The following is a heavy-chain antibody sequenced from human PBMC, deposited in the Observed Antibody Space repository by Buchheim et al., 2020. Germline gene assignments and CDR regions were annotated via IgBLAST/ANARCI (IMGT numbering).Heavy chain of an antibody. CDR3: ARGRYGASDS. J-gene: IGHJ4*02. D-gene: IGHD1-26*01. CDR1: GFTFSSYE. CDR2: LSRSGTTI. Sequence: EVQLVESGGDLVQPGGSLRLSCAASGFTFSSYEMNWVRQAPGKGLEWLSFLSRSGTTIFYADSVKGRFTVSRDNAKNSMFLQLKSLRVEDTAVYYCARGRYGASDSWGQGTL. V-gene: IGHV3-48*03.